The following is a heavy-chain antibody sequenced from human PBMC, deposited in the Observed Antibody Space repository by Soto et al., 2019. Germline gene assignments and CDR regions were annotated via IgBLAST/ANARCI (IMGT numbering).Heavy chain of an antibody. D-gene: IGHD6-6*01. Sequence: EVQLAESGGGLAQPGGSLRLSCAASGLTLSGYAMEWVRQAPGKGLEYVSGISSNGVGTYYANSVQGRFTISRDNSKNTVYLQMGSLSPEDMAVYYFARRARPDFYYMDVWGKGTTVTVSS. CDR2: ISSNGVGT. J-gene: IGHJ6*03. V-gene: IGHV3-64*01. CDR3: ARRARPDFYYMDV. CDR1: GLTLSGYA.